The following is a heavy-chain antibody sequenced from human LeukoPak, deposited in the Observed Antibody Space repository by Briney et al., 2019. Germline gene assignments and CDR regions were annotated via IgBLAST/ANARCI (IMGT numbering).Heavy chain of an antibody. CDR2: ISYDGSNK. CDR1: GFSFSSYA. D-gene: IGHD5-18*01. CDR3: ASDLGYTYGSY. J-gene: IGHJ4*02. V-gene: IGHV3-30-3*01. Sequence: GRSLRLSCAASGFSFSSYAMHWVRQAPAKGREWVAVISYDGSNKYYADSVKGRFTISRDNSKNTLYLQMNSLRAEDTAVYYCASDLGYTYGSYWGQGTLVTVSS.